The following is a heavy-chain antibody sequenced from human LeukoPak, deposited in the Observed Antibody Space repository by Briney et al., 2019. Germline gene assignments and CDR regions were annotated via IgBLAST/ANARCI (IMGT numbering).Heavy chain of an antibody. CDR3: ARGSPLDWYFDL. CDR1: GGSISSGY. Sequence: PSETLSLICTVSGGSISSGYWNWIRQPPGKGLEWIGYIYYSGSTKYNPSLMSRVTISVDTSKNQFSLRLTSVTAADTAVYYCARGSPLDWYFDLWGRGTLVSVSS. CDR2: IYYSGST. V-gene: IGHV4-59*01. J-gene: IGHJ2*01.